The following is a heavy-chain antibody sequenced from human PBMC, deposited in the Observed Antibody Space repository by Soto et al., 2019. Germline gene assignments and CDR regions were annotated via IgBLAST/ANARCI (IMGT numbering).Heavy chain of an antibody. D-gene: IGHD4-17*01. Sequence: GGSLRLSCAASGFTFSSYSMTWVRQAPGKGLEWVSVIYSGGSTSYADSVKGRFTISRDNSKNTLYLQMNSLSAEDTAVYYCAKDLKTTVVRAYDCWGPGTLVTVSS. V-gene: IGHV3-53*01. CDR2: IYSGGST. CDR3: AKDLKTTVVRAYDC. J-gene: IGHJ4*02. CDR1: GFTFSSYS.